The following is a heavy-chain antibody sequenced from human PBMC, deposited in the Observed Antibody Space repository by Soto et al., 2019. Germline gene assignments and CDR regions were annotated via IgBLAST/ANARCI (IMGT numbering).Heavy chain of an antibody. CDR2: ISAYNGNT. V-gene: IGHV1-18*01. CDR1: GYTFTSYG. CDR3: ARVYELVVVTAKHYYGMDV. Sequence: GASVKVSCKASGYTFTSYGISWVRQAPGQGLEWMGWISAYNGNTNYAQKLQGRVTMTTDTSTSTAYMELRSLRSDDTAVYYCARVYELVVVTAKHYYGMDVWGQGTTVTVSS. D-gene: IGHD2-21*02. J-gene: IGHJ6*02.